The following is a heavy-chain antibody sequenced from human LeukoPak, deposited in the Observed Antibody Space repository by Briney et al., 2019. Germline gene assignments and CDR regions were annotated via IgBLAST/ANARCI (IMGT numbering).Heavy chain of an antibody. Sequence: GESMKISCKGSGYSFTSYWIGWVRQMPGKGLEWIGIIYPGDSDTRYSPSFQGQVTISADKSISTAYLQWSSLKASDTAMYYCARQRVADTVYYYYMDVWGKGTTVTVSS. J-gene: IGHJ6*03. V-gene: IGHV5-51*01. D-gene: IGHD4-11*01. CDR1: GYSFTSYW. CDR3: ARQRVADTVYYYYMDV. CDR2: IYPGDSDT.